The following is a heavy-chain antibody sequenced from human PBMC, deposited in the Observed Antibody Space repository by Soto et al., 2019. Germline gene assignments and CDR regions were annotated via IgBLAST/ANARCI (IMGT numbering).Heavy chain of an antibody. CDR1: GYSFTSNW. CDR2: IYPGDSDT. D-gene: IGHD3-22*01. CDR3: ARSLYYDSTTPSPGWYFDL. J-gene: IGHJ2*01. Sequence: TGESLKISCKGSGYSFTSNWIGWVRQLPGKGLEWMGIIYPGDSDTRYSPSFQGQVTISADKSISTAYLQWSSLKASDSAIYYCARSLYYDSTTPSPGWYFDLWGRGTLVTVSS. V-gene: IGHV5-51*01.